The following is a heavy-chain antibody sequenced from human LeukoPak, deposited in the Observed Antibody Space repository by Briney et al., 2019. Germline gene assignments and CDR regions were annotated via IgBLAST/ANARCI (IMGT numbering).Heavy chain of an antibody. CDR1: GGTFSSYA. V-gene: IGHV1-3*01. J-gene: IGHJ2*01. D-gene: IGHD3-9*01. CDR2: INAGNGNT. CDR3: ARAPGYYDILTGYSPYWYFDL. Sequence: ASVKVSCKASGGTFSSYAISWVRQAPGQGLEWMGWINAGNGNTKYSQKFQGRVTITRDTSASTAYMELSSLRSEDTAVYYCARAPGYYDILTGYSPYWYFDLWGRGTLVTVSS.